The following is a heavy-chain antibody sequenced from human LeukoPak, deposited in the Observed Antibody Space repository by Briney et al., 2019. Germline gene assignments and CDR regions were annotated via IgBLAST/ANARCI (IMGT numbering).Heavy chain of an antibody. J-gene: IGHJ5*02. CDR2: IIPIFGTA. Sequence: ASVKVSCKASGGTFSSYAISWVRQAPGQGLEWMGGIIPIFGTANYAQKFQGRVTITADESTSTAYMELSSLRSEDTVVYYCARSRDDFWSGYLNWFDPWGQGTLVTVSS. CDR3: ARSRDDFWSGYLNWFDP. V-gene: IGHV1-69*13. CDR1: GGTFSSYA. D-gene: IGHD3-3*01.